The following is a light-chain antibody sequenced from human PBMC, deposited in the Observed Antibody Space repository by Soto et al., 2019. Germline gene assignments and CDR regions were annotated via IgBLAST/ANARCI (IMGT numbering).Light chain of an antibody. CDR1: QSVSSY. Sequence: EIVLTHSPAALSLSPGERATLSCRASQSVSSYLAWYQQKPGQAPRLLLYDASNRATGIPARFSGSGSGTDFTLTISRLEPEDFAVYYCQQYGSSGTFGQGTKVDIK. CDR3: QQYGSSGT. V-gene: IGKV3-11*01. J-gene: IGKJ1*01. CDR2: DAS.